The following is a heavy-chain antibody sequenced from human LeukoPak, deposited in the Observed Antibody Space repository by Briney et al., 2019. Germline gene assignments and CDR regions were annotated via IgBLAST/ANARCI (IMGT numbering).Heavy chain of an antibody. Sequence: PSETLSLTCTVSGGSISSSSYYWGWIRQPPGKGLEWIGSIYYSGSTYYNPSLKSRVTISVDTSKNQFSLKLSSVTAADTAVYYCARGRGVRGVIITQDYYYYMDVWGKGTTVTISS. CDR1: GGSISSSSYY. CDR3: ARGRGVRGVIITQDYYYYMDV. V-gene: IGHV4-39*01. CDR2: IYYSGST. D-gene: IGHD3-10*01. J-gene: IGHJ6*03.